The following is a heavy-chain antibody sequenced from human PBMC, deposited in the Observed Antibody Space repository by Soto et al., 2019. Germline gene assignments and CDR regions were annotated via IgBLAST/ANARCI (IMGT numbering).Heavy chain of an antibody. CDR3: AHRQDYDSSGYTYFDY. Sequence: QITLKESGPTLVKPTQTLTLTCTFSGFSLSTSGVGVGWIRQPPGKALEWLALIYWDDDKRYSPSQKSRLTITKDTSKNQVVLTMTNMDPVDTATYYCAHRQDYDSSGYTYFDYWGQGTLVTVSS. CDR2: IYWDDDK. D-gene: IGHD3-22*01. J-gene: IGHJ4*02. V-gene: IGHV2-5*02. CDR1: GFSLSTSGVG.